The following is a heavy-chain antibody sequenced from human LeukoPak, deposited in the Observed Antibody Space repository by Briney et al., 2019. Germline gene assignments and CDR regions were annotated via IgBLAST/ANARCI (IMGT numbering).Heavy chain of an antibody. D-gene: IGHD6-13*01. Sequence: GGSLRLSCAASGFTFSTFAMHWVGQAPGKGREGGAVISYDGSNKYYADSVKGRFTISRDNSKNTMYLQMNSLRAEDTAVYYCARAIAAAGTVYWGQGTLVTVSS. CDR3: ARAIAAAGTVY. CDR1: GFTFSTFA. CDR2: ISYDGSNK. J-gene: IGHJ4*02. V-gene: IGHV3-30-3*01.